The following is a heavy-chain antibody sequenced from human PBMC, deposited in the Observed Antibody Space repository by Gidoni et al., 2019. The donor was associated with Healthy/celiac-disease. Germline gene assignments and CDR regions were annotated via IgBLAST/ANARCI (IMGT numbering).Heavy chain of an antibody. V-gene: IGHV1-69*08. CDR3: ARERITMVRGNFDY. J-gene: IGHJ4*02. Sequence: QVQLVQSGAEVKKPGSSVKVSCKASGGTFSSYTISWVRQAPGQGLEWMGRIIPILGIANYAQKCQGRVTITADKSTSTAYMELSSLRSEDTAVYYCARERITMVRGNFDYWGQGTLVTVSS. D-gene: IGHD3-10*01. CDR1: GGTFSSYT. CDR2: IIPILGIA.